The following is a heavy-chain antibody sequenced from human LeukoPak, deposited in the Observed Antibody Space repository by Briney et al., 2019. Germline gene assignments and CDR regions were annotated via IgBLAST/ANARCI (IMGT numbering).Heavy chain of an antibody. J-gene: IGHJ3*02. CDR2: IYHSGST. V-gene: IGHV4-38-2*01. CDR1: GYSISSGYY. Sequence: PSETLSLTCAVSGYSISSGYYWGWIRQPPGKGLEWIGSIYHSGSTYYNPSLKSRVTISVDTSKNQFSLKLSSVTAADTAVYYCARLEDCSSTSCYPYAFDIWGQGTMVTVSS. CDR3: ARLEDCSSTSCYPYAFDI. D-gene: IGHD2-2*01.